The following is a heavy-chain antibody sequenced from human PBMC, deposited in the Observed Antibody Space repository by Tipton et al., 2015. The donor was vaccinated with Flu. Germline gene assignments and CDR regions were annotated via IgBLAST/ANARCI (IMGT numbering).Heavy chain of an antibody. J-gene: IGHJ4*02. Sequence: GSLRLSCAASGFRFSDYSMTWVRQAPGKGLEWVSYISSMDTIYYADSVKGRFTISRDEAKTSVLLQMNSLRDDDTALYYCARGAHSRGCGSTGCYFFDFWGQGTLVTVSS. CDR3: ARGAHSRGCGSTGCYFFDF. D-gene: IGHD2-2*01. CDR2: ISSMDTI. CDR1: GFRFSDYS. V-gene: IGHV3-69-1*01.